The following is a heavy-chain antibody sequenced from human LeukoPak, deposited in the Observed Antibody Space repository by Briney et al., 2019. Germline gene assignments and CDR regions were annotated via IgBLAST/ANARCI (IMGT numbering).Heavy chain of an antibody. V-gene: IGHV1-2*06. CDR1: GYTFTGYY. J-gene: IGHJ4*02. CDR2: INPNSGGT. D-gene: IGHD2-2*01. Sequence: ASVKVSCKASGYTFTGYYMHWVRQAPGQGLEWMGRINPNSGGTNYAQKFQGRVTMTRDTSISTAYMELSRRRSDDTAVYYCAGDRRQGCSSTSCYAFDYWGQGTLVTVSS. CDR3: AGDRRQGCSSTSCYAFDY.